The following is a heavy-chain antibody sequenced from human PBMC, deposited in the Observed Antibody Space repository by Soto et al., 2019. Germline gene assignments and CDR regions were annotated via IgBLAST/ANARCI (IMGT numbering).Heavy chain of an antibody. D-gene: IGHD3-9*01. J-gene: IGHJ4*02. V-gene: IGHV4-30-4*01. CDR2: IYYSGST. Sequence: PSETLSLTCTVSGGSMSNYYWSWIRQPPGKGLEWIGYIYYSGSTYYNPSLKSRVTISVDTSKNQFSLKLSSVTAADTAVYYCARVGRRGYDILTGYSTVYYFDYWGQGTLVTVSS. CDR3: ARVGRRGYDILTGYSTVYYFDY. CDR1: GGSMSNYY.